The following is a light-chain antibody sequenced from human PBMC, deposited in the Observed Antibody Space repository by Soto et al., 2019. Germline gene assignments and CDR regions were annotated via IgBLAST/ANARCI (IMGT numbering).Light chain of an antibody. Sequence: DIQMTQSPSSLSASVGDRVTITCRASQSISSYLNWYQQKPGKAPKLLIYAASSLQSGVPSRFSGSGSGTDFTLSISSLQPEDSATYYCQQGFSTPITFGQGTRLEIK. CDR1: QSISSY. CDR3: QQGFSTPIT. CDR2: AAS. J-gene: IGKJ5*01. V-gene: IGKV1-39*01.